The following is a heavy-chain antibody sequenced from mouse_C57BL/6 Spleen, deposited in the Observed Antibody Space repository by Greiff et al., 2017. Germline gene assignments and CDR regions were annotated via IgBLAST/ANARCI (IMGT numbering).Heavy chain of an antibody. V-gene: IGHV1-42*01. CDR2: INPSTGGT. CDR3: ARSYDYDPAWFAY. CDR1: GYSFTGYY. Sequence: VQLQQSGPELVKPGASVKISCKASGYSFTGYYMNWVKQSPEKSLEWIGEINPSTGGTTYNQKFKAKATLTVDKSSSTAYMQLKSLKSEDSAVYYCARSYDYDPAWFAYWGQGTLVTVSA. D-gene: IGHD2-4*01. J-gene: IGHJ3*01.